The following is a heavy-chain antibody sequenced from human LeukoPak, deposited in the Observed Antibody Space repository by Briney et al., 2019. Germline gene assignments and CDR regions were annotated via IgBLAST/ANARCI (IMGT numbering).Heavy chain of an antibody. Sequence: GRSLRLSCAASGFTFDDYAMHWVRQAPGKGLEWVSGISWNSGSIGYADSVKGRFTISRDNAKNSLYLQMNSPRAEDTALYYCAKAHCSSTSCQSYYWGQGTLVTVSS. V-gene: IGHV3-9*01. CDR3: AKAHCSSTSCQSYY. J-gene: IGHJ4*02. CDR1: GFTFDDYA. CDR2: ISWNSGSI. D-gene: IGHD2-2*01.